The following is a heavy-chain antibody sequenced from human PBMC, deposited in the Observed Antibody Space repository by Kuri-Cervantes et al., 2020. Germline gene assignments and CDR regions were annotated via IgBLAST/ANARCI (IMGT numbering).Heavy chain of an antibody. J-gene: IGHJ6*02. D-gene: IGHD3-10*01. CDR3: ARDSGSGSYSAYYGMDV. CDR2: IWYDGSNK. Sequence: GESLKISCAASGFTFSSYGMHWVRQAPGKRLEWVAVIWYDGSNKYYADSVKGRSTISRDNSKNTLYLQMNSLRAEDTAVYYCARDSGSGSYSAYYGMDVWGQGTTVTVSS. V-gene: IGHV3-33*01. CDR1: GFTFSSYG.